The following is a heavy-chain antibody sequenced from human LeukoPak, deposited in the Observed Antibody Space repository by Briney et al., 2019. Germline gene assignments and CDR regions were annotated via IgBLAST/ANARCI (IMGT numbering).Heavy chain of an antibody. Sequence: GASVKVSCKASGYTFTGYYMHWVRQAPGQGLEWMGWINPNSGGTNYAQKFQGRVTTTRDTSISTAYMELSRLRSDDTAVYYCARAMQLGDNWFDPWGQGTLVTVSS. CDR3: ARAMQLGDNWFDP. V-gene: IGHV1-2*02. CDR2: INPNSGGT. J-gene: IGHJ5*02. CDR1: GYTFTGYY. D-gene: IGHD6-6*01.